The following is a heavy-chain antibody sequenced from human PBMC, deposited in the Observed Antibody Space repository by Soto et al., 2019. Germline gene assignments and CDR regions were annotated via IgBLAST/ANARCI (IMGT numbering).Heavy chain of an antibody. CDR2: IYYSGST. Sequence: PSETLSLTCTVSGGSISSYYGSWIRQPPGKGLEWIGYIYYSGSTNYNPSLKSRVTISVDTSKNQFSLKLSSVTAADTAVYYCARGYSSGYYYGMDVWGQGTTVTVSS. J-gene: IGHJ6*02. CDR1: GGSISSYY. D-gene: IGHD6-25*01. CDR3: ARGYSSGYYYGMDV. V-gene: IGHV4-59*01.